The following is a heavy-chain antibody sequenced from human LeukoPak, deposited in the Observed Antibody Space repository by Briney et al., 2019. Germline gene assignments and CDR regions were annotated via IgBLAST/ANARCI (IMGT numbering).Heavy chain of an antibody. J-gene: IGHJ4*02. Sequence: GGSLRLSCLASGLTFNTYWMHWVRQVPGKGPVWVSRINPDGSVTWDADSVRGRFIISRDDAKNTLYLQMNSLRAEDTAVYYCAKAGYYDILTGYSEFLDFDYWGQGTLVTVSS. V-gene: IGHV3-74*01. CDR2: INPDGSVT. D-gene: IGHD3-9*01. CDR3: AKAGYYDILTGYSEFLDFDY. CDR1: GLTFNTYW.